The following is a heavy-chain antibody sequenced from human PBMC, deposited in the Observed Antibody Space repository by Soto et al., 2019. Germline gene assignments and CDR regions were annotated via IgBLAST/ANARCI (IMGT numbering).Heavy chain of an antibody. CDR1: GFSLSTSGVG. J-gene: IGHJ5*02. CDR2: IYWDDDK. V-gene: IGHV2-5*02. D-gene: IGHD3-22*01. CDR3: AHSTADYYDSSCYDWFDP. Sequence: QITLKESGPTLVKPTQPLTLTCTFSGFSLSTSGVGVGWIRQPPGKALEWLALIYWDDDKRYSPSLKSRLTISEDTSKNQVVLTMSNMDPVDTATYYCAHSTADYYDSSCYDWFDPGGQGTLVTVSS.